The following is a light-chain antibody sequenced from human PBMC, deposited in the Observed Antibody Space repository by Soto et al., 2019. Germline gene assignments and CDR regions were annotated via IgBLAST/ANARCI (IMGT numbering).Light chain of an antibody. CDR1: SSDVGGYNY. V-gene: IGLV2-11*01. CDR3: SSYAGSPWL. J-gene: IGLJ3*02. Sequence: QSALTQPRSVSGSPGQSVTISCTGTSSDVGGYNYVSWYQQHPGKAPKLMIYDVSKRPSGVPDRFSGSKSGNTASLTISGLQAEDEADYYCSSYAGSPWLFGGGTKLTVL. CDR2: DVS.